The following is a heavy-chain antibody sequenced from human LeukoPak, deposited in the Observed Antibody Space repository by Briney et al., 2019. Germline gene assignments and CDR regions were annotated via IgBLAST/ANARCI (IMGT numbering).Heavy chain of an antibody. J-gene: IGHJ4*02. CDR1: GGTFSSYA. CDR3: ARVVDGYNDY. CDR2: IIPILGIA. V-gene: IGHV1-69*04. Sequence: ASVKVSCKASGGTFSSYAISWVRQAPGQGLEWMGRIIPILGIANYAQKFQGRVTITADKSTGTAYMELSSLRSEDTAVYYCARVVDGYNDYWGQGTLVTVSS. D-gene: IGHD5-12*01.